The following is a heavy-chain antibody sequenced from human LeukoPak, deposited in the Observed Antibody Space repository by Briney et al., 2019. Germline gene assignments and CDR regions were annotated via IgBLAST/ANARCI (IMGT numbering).Heavy chain of an antibody. CDR2: TKNRANSYTT. CDR3: AIGGSSVTQHDY. D-gene: IGHD4-17*01. Sequence: GGSLRLSCATSGFTFNDHYLGWVRQAPGKGLEWVGRTKNRANSYTTEYAASVNGRFTISRDNAKNSLYLQMNSLRAEDTAVYYCAIGGSSVTQHDYWGQGTLVTVSS. CDR1: GFTFNDHY. V-gene: IGHV3-72*01. J-gene: IGHJ4*02.